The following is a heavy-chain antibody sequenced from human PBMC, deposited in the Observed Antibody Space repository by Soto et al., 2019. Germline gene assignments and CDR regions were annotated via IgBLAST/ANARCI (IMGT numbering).Heavy chain of an antibody. CDR3: AKYILPTTPYFDY. D-gene: IGHD5-12*01. Sequence: EVQLLESGGGLVQPGGSLRLSCVASGFTFSSYAMGWVRQAPGKGLQWVSVIGGSGGPTYYEDSVRGRYTISRDNSRNTLFRQMDSLRAEDTDVYYFAKYILPTTPYFDYWGQGTLVTVS. V-gene: IGHV3-23*01. J-gene: IGHJ4*02. CDR2: IGGSGGPT. CDR1: GFTFSSYA.